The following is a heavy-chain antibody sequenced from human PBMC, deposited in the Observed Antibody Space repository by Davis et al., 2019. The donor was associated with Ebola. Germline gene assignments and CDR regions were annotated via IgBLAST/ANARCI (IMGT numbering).Heavy chain of an antibody. CDR1: GYTFTSYG. D-gene: IGHD1-1*01. J-gene: IGHJ6*02. Sequence: AASVKVSCKASGYTFTSYGISWVRQAPGQGLEWMGWISAYNGNTNYAQKLQGRVTMTTDTSTSTAYMELSSLRSEDTAVYYCARGRLDLYYYHYGMDVWGQGTTVTVSS. CDR3: ARGRLDLYYYHYGMDV. V-gene: IGHV1-18*01. CDR2: ISAYNGNT.